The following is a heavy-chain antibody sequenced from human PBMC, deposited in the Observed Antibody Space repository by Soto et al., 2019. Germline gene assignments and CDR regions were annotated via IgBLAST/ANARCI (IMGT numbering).Heavy chain of an antibody. V-gene: IGHV3-48*02. CDR1: GFTFSLYS. J-gene: IGHJ6*02. CDR2: ISRSSTGI. CDR3: AGAVTWGLDV. D-gene: IGHD3-16*01. Sequence: EVQLVESGGGLVQPGGSLRLSCAASGFTFSLYSMSWVRQAPGKGLEWVSYISRSSTGIHYADSVKGRFTISRDDATNAMHLQMNSLRDGDTVVYSCAGAVTWGLDVWGQGTTVSISS.